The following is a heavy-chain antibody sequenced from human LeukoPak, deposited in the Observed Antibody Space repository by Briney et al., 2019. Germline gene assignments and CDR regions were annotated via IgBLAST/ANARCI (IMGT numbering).Heavy chain of an antibody. Sequence: PGGSLRLSCAASGFTFSSYGMHWVRQAPGKGLEWVAFIRYDGSNKYYAGSVKGRFTISRDNSKNTLYLQMNSLRAEDTAVYYCAKVNKYCSSTSCYYYFDYWGQGTLVTVSS. D-gene: IGHD2-2*01. V-gene: IGHV3-30*02. CDR3: AKVNKYCSSTSCYYYFDY. J-gene: IGHJ4*02. CDR1: GFTFSSYG. CDR2: IRYDGSNK.